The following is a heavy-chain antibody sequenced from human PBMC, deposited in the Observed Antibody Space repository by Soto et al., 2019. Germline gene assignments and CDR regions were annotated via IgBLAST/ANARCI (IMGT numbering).Heavy chain of an antibody. J-gene: IGHJ1*01. CDR3: ARGVTD. Sequence: EVKLVESGGGLDQPGGSLRLSCAASGLTFSDHYMDWVRQAPGKGLKWVGRIRNKANSYTTEYAASVKGRFTISRDDSKNSLYLQMNSLKTEDTAVYYCARGVTDWGQGTLVTVSS. D-gene: IGHD5-18*01. CDR1: GLTFSDHY. CDR2: IRNKANSYTT. V-gene: IGHV3-72*01.